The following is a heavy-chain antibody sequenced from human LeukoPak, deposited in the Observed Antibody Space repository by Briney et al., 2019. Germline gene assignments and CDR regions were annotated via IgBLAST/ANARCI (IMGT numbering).Heavy chain of an antibody. CDR1: GGSINRGDYY. Sequence: SETLSLTCTVSGGSINRGDYYWTWIRQSPEKGLEWIGYIYYSGSTHYNPSLKSRLIISIDTSKNQFSLKLTSVTAADTAVYYCARDRVVASTFYYGMDVWGQGTTVTVSS. D-gene: IGHD2-15*01. J-gene: IGHJ6*02. CDR3: ARDRVVASTFYYGMDV. V-gene: IGHV4-30-4*01. CDR2: IYYSGST.